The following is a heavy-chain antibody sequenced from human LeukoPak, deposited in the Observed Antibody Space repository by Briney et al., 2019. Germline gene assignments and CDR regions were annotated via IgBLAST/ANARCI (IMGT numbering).Heavy chain of an antibody. CDR2: IYHSGST. D-gene: IGHD1-26*01. CDR1: DDSITMYY. V-gene: IGHV4-59*12. CDR3: ARGSRPYYYYYMDV. J-gene: IGHJ6*03. Sequence: PSETLSLTCSVSDDSITMYYWTWIRQPPGKGLEWIGEIYHSGSTNYNPSLKSRVTISVDKSKNQFSLKLSSVTAADTAVYYCARGSRPYYYYYMDVWGKGTTVTVSS.